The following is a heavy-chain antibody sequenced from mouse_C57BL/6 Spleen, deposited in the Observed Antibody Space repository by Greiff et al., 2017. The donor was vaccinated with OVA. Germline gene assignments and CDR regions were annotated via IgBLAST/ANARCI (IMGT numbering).Heavy chain of an antibody. D-gene: IGHD1-1*01. CDR3: ARDRTTVVATSGYFDV. CDR2: ISDGGSYT. CDR1: GFTFSSYA. J-gene: IGHJ1*03. V-gene: IGHV5-4*01. Sequence: EVKLVESGGGLVKPGGSLKLSCAASGFTFSSYAMSWVRQTLEKRLEWVATISDGGSYTYYPDNVKGRFTISRDNAKNNLYLQMSHLKSEDTAMYYCARDRTTVVATSGYFDVWGTGTTVTVSS.